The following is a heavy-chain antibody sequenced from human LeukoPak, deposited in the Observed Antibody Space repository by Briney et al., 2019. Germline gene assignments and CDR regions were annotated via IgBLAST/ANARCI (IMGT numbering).Heavy chain of an antibody. CDR1: GGSFSGHY. V-gene: IGHV4-34*01. Sequence: PSETLSLTCAVYGGSFSGHYWSWIRQPPGKGLEWISEINHSGNTHNNPSLKSRVTISVDTAKNQFSLRLSSVTAADTAVYFCARVVRGTSTESTDAFDVWGQGTMVTVSS. CDR3: ARVVRGTSTESTDAFDV. J-gene: IGHJ3*01. D-gene: IGHD3-10*02. CDR2: INHSGNT.